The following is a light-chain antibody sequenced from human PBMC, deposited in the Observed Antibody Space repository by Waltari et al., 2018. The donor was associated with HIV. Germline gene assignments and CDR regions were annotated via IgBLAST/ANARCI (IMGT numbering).Light chain of an antibody. CDR2: VVN. Sequence: QSALTQPPSASGSPGPSVTIFCTGTSSAVGGYNYVSWYQQHPDNAPKLIIFVVNTRPSGVPDRFSGSKSGNTASLTVSGLQAQDESDYYCSSYAGSDSPYVFGSGTTVTVL. J-gene: IGLJ1*01. CDR3: SSYAGSDSPYV. CDR1: SSAVGGYNY. V-gene: IGLV2-8*01.